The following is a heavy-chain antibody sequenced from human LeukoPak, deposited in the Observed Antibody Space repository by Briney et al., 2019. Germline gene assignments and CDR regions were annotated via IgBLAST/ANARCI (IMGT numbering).Heavy chain of an antibody. CDR3: ARDSSYDYVWGSYRASFDY. J-gene: IGHJ4*02. CDR1: GFMFSNYV. Sequence: GGSLRLSCGASGFMFSNYVMNWDRQAPGKGLEWVSSISSSSSYIYYADSVKGRFTISRDNAKNSLYLQMNSLRAEDTAVYYCARDSSYDYVWGSYRASFDYWGQGTLVTVSS. V-gene: IGHV3-21*01. D-gene: IGHD3-16*02. CDR2: ISSSSSYI.